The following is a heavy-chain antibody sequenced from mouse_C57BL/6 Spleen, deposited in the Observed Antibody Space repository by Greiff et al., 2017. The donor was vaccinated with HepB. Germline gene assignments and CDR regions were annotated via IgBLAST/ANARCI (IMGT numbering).Heavy chain of an antibody. D-gene: IGHD1-1*01. J-gene: IGHJ3*01. CDR2: IYPGDGDT. CDR3: AIYGSSYAWFAY. CDR1: GYAFSSYW. V-gene: IGHV1-80*01. Sequence: QVQLQESGAELVKPGASVKISCKASGYAFSSYWMNWVKQRPGKGLEWIGQIYPGDGDTNYNGKFKGKATLTADKSSSTAYMQLSSLTSEDSAVYFCAIYGSSYAWFAYWGQGTLVTVSA.